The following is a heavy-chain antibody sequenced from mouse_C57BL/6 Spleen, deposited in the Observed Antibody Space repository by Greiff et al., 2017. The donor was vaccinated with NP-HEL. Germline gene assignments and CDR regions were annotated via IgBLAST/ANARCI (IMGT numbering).Heavy chain of an antibody. D-gene: IGHD2-3*01. CDR2: IYPGSGST. CDR3: AREGWLLRDFDY. V-gene: IGHV1-55*01. CDR1: GYTFTSYW. Sequence: QVQLQQPGAELVKPGASVKMSCKASGYTFTSYWITWVKQRPGPGLEWIGDIYPGSGSTNYNEKFKSKATLTVDTSSSTAYMQLSSLTSEDSAVYYCAREGWLLRDFDYWGQGTTLTVAS. J-gene: IGHJ2*01.